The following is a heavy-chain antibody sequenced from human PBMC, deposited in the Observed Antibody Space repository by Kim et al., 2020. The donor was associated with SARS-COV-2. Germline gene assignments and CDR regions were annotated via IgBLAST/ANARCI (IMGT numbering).Heavy chain of an antibody. V-gene: IGHV1-69*13. Sequence: SVKVSCKASGGTFSSYAISWVRQAPGQGLEWMGGIIPIFGTANYAQKFQGRVTITADESTSTAYMELGSLRSEDTAVYYCARKINIWGRVTNAFDIWGQGTMVTVSS. CDR3: ARKINIWGRVTNAFDI. CDR1: GGTFSSYA. D-gene: IGHD2-21*02. J-gene: IGHJ3*02. CDR2: IIPIFGTA.